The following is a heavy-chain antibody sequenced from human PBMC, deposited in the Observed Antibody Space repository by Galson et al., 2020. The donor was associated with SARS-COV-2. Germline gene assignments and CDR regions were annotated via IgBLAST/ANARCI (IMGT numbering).Heavy chain of an antibody. Sequence: GGSLRLSCAATGFTFSSYAMHWVRQAPGKGLEWVAAISYDGSNKYYADSVKGRFTISRDNSKNTLYLQMNSLRAEDTAVYYCAREFYGPFDYWGQGTLVTVSS. V-gene: IGHV3-30-3*01. CDR2: ISYDGSNK. CDR3: AREFYGPFDY. D-gene: IGHD4-17*01. CDR1: GFTFSSYA. J-gene: IGHJ4*02.